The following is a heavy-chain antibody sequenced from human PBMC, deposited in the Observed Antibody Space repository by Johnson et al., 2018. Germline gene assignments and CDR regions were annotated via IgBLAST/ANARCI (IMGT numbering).Heavy chain of an antibody. CDR3: ARDHTAGATAYYYYAMDV. CDR2: ISYDGSNK. J-gene: IGHJ6*02. D-gene: IGHD1-26*01. V-gene: IGHV3-30*03. CDR1: GFTFSSYV. Sequence: QVQLVESGGGVVQPGRSLRLSCAASGFTFSSYVMHWVRQAPGKGLEWVAVISYDGSNKYYADSVKGRFTISRDNSKNTLYLQMNSLRAEDTALYYCARDHTAGATAYYYYAMDVWGQGTTVTVSS.